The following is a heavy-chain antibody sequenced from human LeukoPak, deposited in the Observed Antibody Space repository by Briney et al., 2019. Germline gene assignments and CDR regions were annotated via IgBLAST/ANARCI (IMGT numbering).Heavy chain of an antibody. CDR1: GGSISSTSYY. Sequence: SETLSLTCTVSGGSISSTSYYWGWIRQPPGKGLEWIGSIFYSGNTYYNPSLKSRVTISVDTSKNQLSLKLSSVTAADTAVYYCARSLGPPSSTFDYWGQGTLVTVSS. CDR3: ARSLGPPSSTFDY. J-gene: IGHJ4*02. V-gene: IGHV4-39*07. D-gene: IGHD3-16*01. CDR2: IFYSGNT.